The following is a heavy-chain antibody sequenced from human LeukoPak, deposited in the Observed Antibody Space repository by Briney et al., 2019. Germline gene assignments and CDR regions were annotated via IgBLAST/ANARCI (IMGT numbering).Heavy chain of an antibody. CDR2: ISGSGSST. Sequence: GGSLRLSCAASGFTLSSYAMSWVRQAPGKGLEWVSTISGSGSSTYYADSVKGRFTISRDNSKNTLYLQMNSLRAEDTAVYYCAKSGDLSSSWYVEYFQHWGQGTLVTVSS. D-gene: IGHD6-13*01. J-gene: IGHJ1*01. V-gene: IGHV3-23*01. CDR3: AKSGDLSSSWYVEYFQH. CDR1: GFTLSSYA.